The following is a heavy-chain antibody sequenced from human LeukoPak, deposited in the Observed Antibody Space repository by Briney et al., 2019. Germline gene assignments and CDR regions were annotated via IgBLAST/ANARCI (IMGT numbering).Heavy chain of an antibody. CDR1: GGSISSSSYY. V-gene: IGHV4-39*01. D-gene: IGHD2-21*02. Sequence: SETLSLTCTVSGGSISSSSYYWGWIRQPPGKGLEWIGSIYYSGSTYYNPSLKSRVTMSIDRSKNQVSLRLRSVSAADTAIYYCARHYNYDTGGDPFDYWGQGTLVTVSS. CDR3: ARHYNYDTGGDPFDY. CDR2: IYYSGST. J-gene: IGHJ4*02.